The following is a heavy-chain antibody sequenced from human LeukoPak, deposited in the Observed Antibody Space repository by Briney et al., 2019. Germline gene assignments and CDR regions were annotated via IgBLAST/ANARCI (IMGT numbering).Heavy chain of an antibody. CDR1: GFTISSNY. V-gene: IGHV3-66*02. J-gene: IGHJ4*02. CDR3: AREQHLYYFDS. CDR2: IYSGGTT. Sequence: GGSLRLSCAASGFTISSNYMSWVRQAPGKGLEWVSGIYSGGTTFYTDSVKGRFTISRDNSKNTLYLQMNSLRAEDTAVYYCAREQHLYYFDSWGQGTLVTVSS. D-gene: IGHD6-13*01.